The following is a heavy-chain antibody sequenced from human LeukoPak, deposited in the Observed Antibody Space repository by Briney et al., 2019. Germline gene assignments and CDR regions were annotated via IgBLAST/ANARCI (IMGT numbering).Heavy chain of an antibody. CDR2: ISSSGSTI. CDR3: ARKLAAAGSFDY. Sequence: GGSLRLSCAASGFTFSSYEMNWVRQAPGKGLEWVSYISSSGSTIYYADSVKGRFSISRDNAKNSLYLQMNSLRAEDTAVYYCARKLAAAGSFDYWGQGTLVTVSS. CDR1: GFTFSSYE. D-gene: IGHD6-13*01. J-gene: IGHJ4*02. V-gene: IGHV3-48*03.